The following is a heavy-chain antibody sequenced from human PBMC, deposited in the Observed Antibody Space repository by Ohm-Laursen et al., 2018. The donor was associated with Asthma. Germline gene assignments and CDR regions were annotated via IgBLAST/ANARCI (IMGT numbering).Heavy chain of an antibody. V-gene: IGHV3-48*01. CDR2: ISSDITTI. CDR1: GFPFSLYA. Sequence: SLRLSCSASGFPFSLYAMDWVRQAPGKGLEWLSYISSDITTIYYADSVKGRFTISRDNAKNSLYLQMNSLRVEDTAVYYCARCHKKVDHEGAYWGQGILVTVSS. D-gene: IGHD1-14*01. J-gene: IGHJ4*02. CDR3: ARCHKKVDHEGAY.